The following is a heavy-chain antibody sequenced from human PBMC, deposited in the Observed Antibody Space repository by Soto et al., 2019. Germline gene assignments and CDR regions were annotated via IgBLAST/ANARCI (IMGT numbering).Heavy chain of an antibody. J-gene: IGHJ6*02. CDR2: ISARGGST. Sequence: GGSLRLSCAASGFTFSSYTMSWVRQAPGKGLEWVSLISARGGSTYYADSVKGRFTISRDNSKNTLYLQMNSLRAEDPGVYYCARDPPTDKPQLDYGMDVWGQGTAVTVS. V-gene: IGHV3-23*01. D-gene: IGHD1-1*01. CDR3: ARDPPTDKPQLDYGMDV. CDR1: GFTFSSYT.